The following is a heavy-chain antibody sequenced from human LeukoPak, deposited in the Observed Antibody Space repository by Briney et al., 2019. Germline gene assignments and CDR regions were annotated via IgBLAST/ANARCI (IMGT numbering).Heavy chain of an antibody. J-gene: IGHJ4*02. CDR2: IYYSGSN. CDR1: GGSINNYY. Sequence: SETLSLTCTVSGGSINNYYWSWIRQPPGKGLEWVGYIYYSGSNNYNPSLKRGVTISVHTSKNQFSLKLSSLTAADTAVYYCAIHRGSAYPYFDYWGQGTLVTVSS. V-gene: IGHV4-59*01. D-gene: IGHD3-16*01. CDR3: AIHRGSAYPYFDY.